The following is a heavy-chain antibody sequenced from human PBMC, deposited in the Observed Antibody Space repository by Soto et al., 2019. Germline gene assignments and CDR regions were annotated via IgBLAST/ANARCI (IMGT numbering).Heavy chain of an antibody. CDR1: GFTFSSYW. CDR3: ARVPYYYDSSGYRLSAFDI. V-gene: IGHV3-7*03. D-gene: IGHD3-22*01. J-gene: IGHJ3*02. CDR2: IKQDGSEK. Sequence: PGGSLRLSCAASGFTFSSYWMSWVRQAPGKGLEWVANIKQDGSEKYYVDSVKGRFTISRDNAKNSLYLQMNSLRAEDTAVYYCARVPYYYDSSGYRLSAFDIWGQGTMVTVSS.